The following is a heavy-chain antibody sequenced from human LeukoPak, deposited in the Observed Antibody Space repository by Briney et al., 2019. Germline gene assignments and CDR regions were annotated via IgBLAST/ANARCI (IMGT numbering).Heavy chain of an antibody. CDR1: GFTFNNYV. V-gene: IGHV3-23*01. CDR2: ISGSGGST. D-gene: IGHD2-15*01. J-gene: IGHJ4*02. CDR3: TTDTWYSAGH. Sequence: PGGSLRLSCAASGFTFNNYVMSWVRQAPGKGLEWVSTISGSGGSTYYADSVKGRFTISRDNSKNTLYLQMNSLRAEDTAVYYCTTDTWYSAGHWGQGTLVTVSS.